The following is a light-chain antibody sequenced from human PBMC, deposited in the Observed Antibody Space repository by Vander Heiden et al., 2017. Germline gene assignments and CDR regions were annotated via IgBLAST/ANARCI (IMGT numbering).Light chain of an antibody. J-gene: IGLJ2*01. V-gene: IGLV3-1*01. CDR3: HAEDSSKARV. Sequence: SYELTQPPSVSVSPGQTASITRSGDKLGDKCARWYQQKRGQSPVLVSDQESKLSSGIAGRFAGTNAGKTAILTTSGTQAVEEADYCCHAEDSSKARVFGGGNKLTVL. CDR2: QES. CDR1: KLGDKC.